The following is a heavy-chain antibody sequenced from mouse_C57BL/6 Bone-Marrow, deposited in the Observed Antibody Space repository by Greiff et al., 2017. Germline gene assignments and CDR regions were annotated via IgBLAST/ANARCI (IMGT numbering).Heavy chain of an antibody. CDR3: TILYDGYLFAY. CDR2: IDPENGDT. J-gene: IGHJ3*01. V-gene: IGHV14-4*01. Sequence: VQLQQSGAELVRPGASVKLSCTASGFNIKDDYMHWVKQRPEQGLEWIGWIDPENGDTEYASKFQGKATITADTSSNTAYLQLSSLTSEDTAVYYCTILYDGYLFAYWGQGTLVTVSA. CDR1: GFNIKDDY. D-gene: IGHD2-3*01.